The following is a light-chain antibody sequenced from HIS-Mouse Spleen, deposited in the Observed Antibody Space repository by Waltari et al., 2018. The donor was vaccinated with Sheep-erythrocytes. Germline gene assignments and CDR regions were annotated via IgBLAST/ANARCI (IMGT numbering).Light chain of an antibody. CDR2: YVS. J-gene: IGLJ1*01. Sequence: QSALTQPRSVSGSPGQSVTISCTVTSSDFVGYHYVSWYQQHPGKAPRLMIYYVSNPPSGVPDRFSGSKSGNTASLTISGLQAEDEADYYCCSYAGSYTYVFGTGTKVTVL. V-gene: IGLV2-11*01. CDR3: CSYAGSYTYV. CDR1: SSDFVGYHY.